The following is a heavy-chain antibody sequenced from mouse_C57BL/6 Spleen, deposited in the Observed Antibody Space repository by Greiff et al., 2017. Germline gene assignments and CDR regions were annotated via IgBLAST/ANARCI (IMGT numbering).Heavy chain of an antibody. CDR2: ILPGSGST. D-gene: IGHD1-1*01. CDR3: ARPITTVVATDWYFDV. V-gene: IGHV1-9*01. J-gene: IGHJ1*03. CDR1: GYTFTGYW. Sequence: VQRVESGAELMKPGASVKLSCKATGYTFTGYWIEWVKQRPGHGLEWIGEILPGSGSTNYNEKFKGKATFTADTSSNTAYMQLSSLTTEDSAIYYCARPITTVVATDWYFDVWGTGITVTVSS.